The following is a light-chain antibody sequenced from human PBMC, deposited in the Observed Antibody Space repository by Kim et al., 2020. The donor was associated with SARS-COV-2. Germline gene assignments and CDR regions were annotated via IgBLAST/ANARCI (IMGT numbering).Light chain of an antibody. CDR1: SSDVGGYNF. J-gene: IGLJ1*01. Sequence: QSALTQPPSASGSPGQSVTISCTGTSSDVGGYNFVSWYQQHPGKAPKLMIYEVSNRPSGVPDRFSGSKSGNTASLTVSGLQAEDEADYYCSSYAAISNFVFGNGTKVTVL. CDR3: SSYAAISNFV. CDR2: EVS. V-gene: IGLV2-8*01.